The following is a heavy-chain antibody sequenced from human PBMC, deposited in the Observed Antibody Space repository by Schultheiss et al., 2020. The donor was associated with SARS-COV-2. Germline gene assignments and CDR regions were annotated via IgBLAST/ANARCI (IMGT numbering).Heavy chain of an antibody. J-gene: IGHJ4*02. D-gene: IGHD5-12*01. CDR1: GDSISSSSYY. Sequence: SETLSLTCTVSGDSISSSSYYWGWIRRPPGKGLEWIGYIYHSGSTYYNPSLKSRVTISVDRSKNQFSLKLSSVTAADTAVYYCASLSASGYEYYFDYWGQGTLVTVSS. V-gene: IGHV4-39*07. CDR3: ASLSASGYEYYFDY. CDR2: IYHSGST.